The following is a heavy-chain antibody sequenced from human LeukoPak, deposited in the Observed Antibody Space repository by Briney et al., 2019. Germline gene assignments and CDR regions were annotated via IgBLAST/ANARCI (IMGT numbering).Heavy chain of an antibody. D-gene: IGHD3-22*01. CDR1: GFTFRDYG. J-gene: IGHJ4*02. CDR3: ARATYYYDSSGYYPH. V-gene: IGHV3-20*04. CDR2: INWNGGST. Sequence: GGSLRLSCAASGFTFRDYGMSWVRQVPGKGLEWVSGINWNGGSTDYADSVKGRFTISRDNAKNSLYLQMNSLRADDTALYYCARATYYYDSSGYYPHWGQGTLVTVSS.